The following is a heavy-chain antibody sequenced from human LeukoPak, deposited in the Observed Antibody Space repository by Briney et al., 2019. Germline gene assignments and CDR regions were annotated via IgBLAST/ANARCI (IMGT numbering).Heavy chain of an antibody. J-gene: IGHJ5*02. Sequence: GGSLRLSCAASGFTFNSYGMHWVRQAPGKGLEWLAFISYDGSNTYYADSVKGRFTISRDNAKNTLNLQMNSLRAEDTAVYYCARDLGQYYDTSDNWFDPWGQGTLVTVSS. CDR2: ISYDGSNT. V-gene: IGHV3-30*02. CDR3: ARDLGQYYDTSDNWFDP. D-gene: IGHD3-22*01. CDR1: GFTFNSYG.